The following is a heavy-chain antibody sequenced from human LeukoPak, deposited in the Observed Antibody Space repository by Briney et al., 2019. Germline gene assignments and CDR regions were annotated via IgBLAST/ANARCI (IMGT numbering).Heavy chain of an antibody. J-gene: IGHJ4*02. D-gene: IGHD2-21*02. CDR1: GSTFSSHW. CDR2: IESDGSST. V-gene: IGHV3-74*01. CDR3: ARDLPYCGGDCFIDY. Sequence: PGGSLRLSCAASGSTFSSHWMHWVRQAPGKGLVWVSRIESDGSSTSYTGSVKGRFTISRDNAKNTLYLQMNSLRAEDTAVYYCARDLPYCGGDCFIDYWGQGTLVTVSS.